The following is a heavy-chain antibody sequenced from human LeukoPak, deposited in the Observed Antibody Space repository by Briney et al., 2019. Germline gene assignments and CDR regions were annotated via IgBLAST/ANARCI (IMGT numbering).Heavy chain of an antibody. V-gene: IGHV3-74*01. CDR2: IRSDGSST. J-gene: IGHJ4*02. Sequence: GGSLRLSCAASGFTFSDYWMHWVRQAPGKGLVWVSRIRSDGSSTSYADSVRRRFTISRDNAKNTLHLQMNSLRAEDTAVYYCTGAGPYDYWGQGTLVTVSS. CDR1: GFTFSDYW. CDR3: TGAGPYDY.